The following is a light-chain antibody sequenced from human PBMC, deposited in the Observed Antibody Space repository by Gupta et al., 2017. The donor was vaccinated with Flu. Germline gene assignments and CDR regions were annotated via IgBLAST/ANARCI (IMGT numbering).Light chain of an antibody. V-gene: IGLV1-44*01. CDR2: NDN. Sequence: VTISCSGSSSNIGRNVVSWYQHVPGRAPKLLIYNDNQRPSGVPDRFSGSKSGTSASLAISXLXSEDEAXYYCAAWDDSLNGLWVFGGGTQLTVL. CDR3: AAWDDSLNGLWV. J-gene: IGLJ3*02. CDR1: SSNIGRNV.